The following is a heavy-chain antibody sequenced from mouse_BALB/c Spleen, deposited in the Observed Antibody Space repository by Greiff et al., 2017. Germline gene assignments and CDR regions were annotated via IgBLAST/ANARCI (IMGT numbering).Heavy chain of an antibody. J-gene: IGHJ4*01. CDR2: IDPANGNT. CDR3: AREVPHYYAMDY. V-gene: IGHV14-3*02. Sequence: EVQLQQSGAELVKPGASVKLSCTASGFNIKDTYMHWVKQRPEQGLEWIGRIDPANGNTKYDPKFQGKATLTVDTSSNTAYLQLSSLTSEDTAVYYCAREVPHYYAMDYWGQGTSVTVSS. CDR1: GFNIKDTY.